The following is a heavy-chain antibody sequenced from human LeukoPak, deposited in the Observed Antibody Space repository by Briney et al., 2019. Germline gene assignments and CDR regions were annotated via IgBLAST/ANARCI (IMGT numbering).Heavy chain of an antibody. J-gene: IGHJ6*02. V-gene: IGHV4-59*01. CDR2: IYYSGST. CDR3: ARDLGTRYYGMDV. CDR1: GGSFSGYY. Sequence: PSETLSLTCAVYGGSFSGYYWSWIRQPPGKGLEWIGYIYYSGSTNYNPSLKSRVTISVDTSKNQFSLKLSSVTAADTAVYYCARDLGTRYYGMDVWGQGTTVTVSS.